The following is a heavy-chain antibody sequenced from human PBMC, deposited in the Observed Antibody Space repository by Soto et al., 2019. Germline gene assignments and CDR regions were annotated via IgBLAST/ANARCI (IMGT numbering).Heavy chain of an antibody. CDR3: ARATISMTGLTGVPHWFDS. J-gene: IGHJ5*01. V-gene: IGHV4-61*01. D-gene: IGHD3-9*01. Sequence: SETLSLTCTVSGGSVRSGSYYWSWIRQPPGKGLEWIGYIYYSGSTNYNPSLKSRVTISVDTSKNQFSLKLSSVTAADTAMYYCARATISMTGLTGVPHWFDSWGPGTLVTVSS. CDR1: GGSVRSGSYY. CDR2: IYYSGST.